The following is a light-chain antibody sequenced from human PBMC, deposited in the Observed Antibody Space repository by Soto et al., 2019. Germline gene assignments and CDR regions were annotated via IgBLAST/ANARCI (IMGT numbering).Light chain of an antibody. CDR2: AAS. CDR1: QGISRY. CDR3: QQLNSYPALT. V-gene: IGKV1-9*01. J-gene: IGKJ4*01. Sequence: DIPLTQSPSFLSASVGDIVTITCRASQGISRYLAWYQQKPGKAPKLLIYAASTLQSGVPSRFSGSGSGTEFTLTIISLQPEDFATYYCQQLNSYPALTFGGGTKVEI.